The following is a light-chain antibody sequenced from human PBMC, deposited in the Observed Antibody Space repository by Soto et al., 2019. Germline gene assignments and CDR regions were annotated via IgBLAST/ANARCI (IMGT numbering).Light chain of an antibody. CDR3: QQYNNWPGT. Sequence: EIVMTQSPATLSVSPGERATLSCRASQSVSSNLACYQQKPGQAPRLLIYGASTRATGIQARFSGSGSGTEFTLTISSLQSEEFAVYYCQQYNNWPGTFGQGTKVDFK. CDR2: GAS. J-gene: IGKJ1*01. CDR1: QSVSSN. V-gene: IGKV3-15*01.